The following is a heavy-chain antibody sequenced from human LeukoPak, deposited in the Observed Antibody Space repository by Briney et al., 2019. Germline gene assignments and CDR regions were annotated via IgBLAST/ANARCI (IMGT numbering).Heavy chain of an antibody. V-gene: IGHV1-18*04. CDR2: ISAYNGNT. CDR3: AVGYCSSTSCPASRVYDYDGMEV. Sequence: ASVKVSCKASGYTFTSYGISWVRQAPGQGLEWMGWISAYNGNTNYAQKLQGRVTMTTDTSTSTAYMELRSLRSDDTAVYYCAVGYCSSTSCPASRVYDYDGMEVWGKGTTVTVSS. J-gene: IGHJ6*04. D-gene: IGHD2-2*01. CDR1: GYTFTSYG.